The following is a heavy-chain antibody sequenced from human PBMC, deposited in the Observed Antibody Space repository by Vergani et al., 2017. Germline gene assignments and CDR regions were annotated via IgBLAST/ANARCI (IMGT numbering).Heavy chain of an antibody. J-gene: IGHJ4*02. Sequence: QVQLQESGPGLVQPSETLSLTCTVSGYSISSGYYWGWIRQPPGKGLEWIGSIYHSGSTYYNPSLKSRVTISVDTSKNQFSLKLSSVTAADTAVDYCARASGPPFMVGATEQWGQGTLVTVSS. CDR2: IYHSGST. CDR1: GYSISSGYY. V-gene: IGHV4-38-2*02. D-gene: IGHD1-26*01. CDR3: ARASGPPFMVGATEQ.